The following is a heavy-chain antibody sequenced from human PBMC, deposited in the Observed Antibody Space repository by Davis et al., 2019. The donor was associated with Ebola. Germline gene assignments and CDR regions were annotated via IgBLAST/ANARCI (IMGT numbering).Heavy chain of an antibody. CDR1: GFTVSSNY. D-gene: IGHD5-18*01. CDR3: ARDLGQLWSN. V-gene: IGHV3-66*01. Sequence: GESLKISCAASGFTVSSNYMSWVRQAPGKGLEWVSVIYSGGSTYYADSVKGRFTISKDNSKNTLYLQMNSLRAEDTAVYYCARDLGQLWSNWGQGTLVTVSS. CDR2: IYSGGST. J-gene: IGHJ4*02.